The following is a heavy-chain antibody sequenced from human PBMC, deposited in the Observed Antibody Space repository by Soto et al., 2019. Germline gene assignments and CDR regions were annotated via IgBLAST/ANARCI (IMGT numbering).Heavy chain of an antibody. CDR3: ARPKRIAAAENNWFDP. V-gene: IGHV1-18*01. J-gene: IGHJ5*02. D-gene: IGHD6-13*01. Sequence: ASVRVSCKASGYTFTSYGISWVRQAPGQGLEWMGWISAYNGNTNYAQKLQGRVTMTTDTSTSTAYMELRSLRSDDTAVYYCARPKRIAAAENNWFDPWGQGTLVTVSS. CDR2: ISAYNGNT. CDR1: GYTFTSYG.